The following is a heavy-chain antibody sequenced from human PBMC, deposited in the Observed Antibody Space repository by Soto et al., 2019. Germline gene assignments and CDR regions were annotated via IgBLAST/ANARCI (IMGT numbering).Heavy chain of an antibody. CDR2: INPSGGST. D-gene: IGHD2-15*01. CDR1: GYTFTSYY. CDR3: ARDGIVVVVAATPYYYYYYGMDG. Sequence: ASVKVSCKASGYTFTSYYMHWVRQAPGQGLEWMGIINPSGGSTSYAQKFQGRVTMTRDTSTSTVYMELSSLRSEDTAVYYCARDGIVVVVAATPYYYYYYGMDGWGQGTTVTVSS. V-gene: IGHV1-46*01. J-gene: IGHJ6*02.